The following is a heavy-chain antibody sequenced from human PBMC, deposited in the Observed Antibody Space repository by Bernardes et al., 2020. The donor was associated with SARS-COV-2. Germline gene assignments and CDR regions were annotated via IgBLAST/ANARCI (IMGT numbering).Heavy chain of an antibody. CDR2: ISGSGLNT. J-gene: IGHJ4*02. CDR3: AKAPYSNYLNNDY. V-gene: IGHV3-23*01. D-gene: IGHD4-4*01. Sequence: GGSLRLSCAASGFTFTIYAMSWVRQAPGKGLEWVSVISGSGLNTYYADSVKGRFAVSRDNSKNTLYLQMSSLRAEDTAVYYCAKAPYSNYLNNDYWGQGTLVTVSS. CDR1: GFTFTIYA.